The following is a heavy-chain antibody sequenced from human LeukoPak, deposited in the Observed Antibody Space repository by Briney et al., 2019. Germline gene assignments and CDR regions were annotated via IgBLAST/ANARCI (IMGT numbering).Heavy chain of an antibody. CDR1: GYTFINYD. CDR3: ARGGDVRSLDY. Sequence: GSSVNVSCKASGYTFINYDITWVRQAPGQGIDWMAWISVYNGNTIYAQKLQDRVTLTTDTSTSTAYMELRSLRSDDTAFYYCARGGDVRSLDYWGQGTLVTVSS. V-gene: IGHV1-18*04. J-gene: IGHJ4*02. D-gene: IGHD3-10*01. CDR2: ISVYNGNT.